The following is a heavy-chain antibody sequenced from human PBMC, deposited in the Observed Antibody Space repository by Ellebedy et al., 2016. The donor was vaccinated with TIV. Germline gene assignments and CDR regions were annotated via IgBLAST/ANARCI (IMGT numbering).Heavy chain of an antibody. Sequence: SGPTLVKPTQTLTLTCTFSGFSLTSHGVGVGWIRQPPGKALEWLALIYWNDDKRYSPSLKSRLTITKDTSKNQVVLTMTNMDPVDTATYYCAHRGLDSSSWYGNWFDPWGQGTLVTVSS. J-gene: IGHJ5*02. CDR3: AHRGLDSSSWYGNWFDP. CDR1: GFSLTSHGVG. CDR2: IYWNDDK. D-gene: IGHD6-13*01. V-gene: IGHV2-5*01.